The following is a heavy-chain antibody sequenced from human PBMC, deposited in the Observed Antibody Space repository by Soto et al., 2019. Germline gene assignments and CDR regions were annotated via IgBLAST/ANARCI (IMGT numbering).Heavy chain of an antibody. CDR1: GFTFSGSA. D-gene: IGHD3-22*01. Sequence: EVQLVESGGGLVQPGGSLKLSCAASGFTFSGSAMHWVRQASGKGLEWVGRIRSKTNSYATAYAASVKGRFTISRDDSKDTANLKMNSLKTEDTAVYYCTRDPRNYYDSIGSANWFDPWGQGTLVTVSS. CDR3: TRDPRNYYDSIGSANWFDP. V-gene: IGHV3-73*02. J-gene: IGHJ5*02. CDR2: IRSKTNSYAT.